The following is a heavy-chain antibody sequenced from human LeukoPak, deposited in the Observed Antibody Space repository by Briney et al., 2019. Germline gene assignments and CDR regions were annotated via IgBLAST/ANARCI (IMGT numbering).Heavy chain of an antibody. J-gene: IGHJ4*02. D-gene: IGHD3-10*01. CDR2: IYYSGST. CDR1: GGSISSSSYY. V-gene: IGHV4-39*07. Sequence: PSETLSLTCTVSGGSISSSSYYWGWIRQPPGKGLEWIGSIYYSGSTYYNPSLKSRVTISVDTSKNQFSLKLSSVTAADTAVYYCARDPISYYGSGSYHGFDYWGQGTLVTVSS. CDR3: ARDPISYYGSGSYHGFDY.